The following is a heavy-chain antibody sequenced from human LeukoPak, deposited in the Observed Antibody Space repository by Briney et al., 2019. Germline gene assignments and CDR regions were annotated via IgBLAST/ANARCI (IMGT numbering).Heavy chain of an antibody. D-gene: IGHD3-3*01. Sequence: ASVNVSCKASGYTFTGYYIHWVRQAPGHGREGMGWSKPNTVGTNYAQKFQGRVTTTSDTSISTHHMELRRVRSDDTALYYCASRGFFGVVYPQGTFDIWGQGTMVTVSS. V-gene: IGHV1-2*02. J-gene: IGHJ3*02. CDR1: GYTFTGYY. CDR2: SKPNTVGT. CDR3: ASRGFFGVVYPQGTFDI.